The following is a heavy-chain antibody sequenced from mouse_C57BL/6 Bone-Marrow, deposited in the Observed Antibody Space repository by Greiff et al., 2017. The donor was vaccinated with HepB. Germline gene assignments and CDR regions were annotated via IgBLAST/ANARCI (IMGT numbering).Heavy chain of an antibody. Sequence: EVQLQQSGAELVRPGASVKLSCTASGFNIKDDYMHWVKQRPEQGLEWIGWIDPENGDTEYASKFQGKATITADTSSNTAYLQLSSLTSEDTAVYYCTAYSNYVLYYAMDYWGQGTSVTVSS. CDR2: IDPENGDT. J-gene: IGHJ4*01. CDR3: TAYSNYVLYYAMDY. D-gene: IGHD2-5*01. CDR1: GFNIKDDY. V-gene: IGHV14-4*01.